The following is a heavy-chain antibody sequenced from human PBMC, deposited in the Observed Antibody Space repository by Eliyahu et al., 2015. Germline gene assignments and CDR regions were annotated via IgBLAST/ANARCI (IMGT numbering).Heavy chain of an antibody. J-gene: IGHJ4*02. CDR2: ISFDETDT. CDR3: ARDDSNAALDN. CDR1: GFTFSSYG. D-gene: IGHD2-21*01. V-gene: IGHV3-30*03. Sequence: QVHLVESGGGVVQPGRSLRXSCAASGFTFSSYGMPWVRQAPGKGLXWVAFISFDETDTYYSDSVKGRFIVSRDNSKDILYLQMNSLRVEDTAIYYCARDDSNAALDNWGQGTLVTVSS.